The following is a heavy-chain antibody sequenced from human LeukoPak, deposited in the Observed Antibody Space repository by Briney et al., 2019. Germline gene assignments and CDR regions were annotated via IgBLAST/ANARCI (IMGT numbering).Heavy chain of an antibody. J-gene: IGHJ4*02. CDR1: GDSVSSNSAA. Sequence: SQTLSLTCAISGDSVSSNSAAWNWIRQSPSRGLEWLGRTYYRSKWYNDYAVSVKSRITINPDTSKNQFSLKLSSVTAADTAVYYCASTYGSGSYYIRSFDYWGQGTLVTVSS. CDR3: ASTYGSGSYYIRSFDY. D-gene: IGHD3-10*01. CDR2: TYYRSKWYN. V-gene: IGHV6-1*01.